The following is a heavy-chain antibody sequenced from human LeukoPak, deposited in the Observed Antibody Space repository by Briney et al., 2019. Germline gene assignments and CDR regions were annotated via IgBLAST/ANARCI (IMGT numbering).Heavy chain of an antibody. D-gene: IGHD3-3*01. CDR3: ARGNDFWSGYYRSPVGDY. J-gene: IGHJ4*02. CDR1: GYTVTSYY. Sequence: VASVKVSCKASGYTVTSYYMHWVRQAPGQGLEWMGILNPSGGSTSYAQKFQGRATLTRATSTSTVYMELSSLRSDDTAVYYCARGNDFWSGYYRSPVGDYWGQGTLVTVSS. V-gene: IGHV1-46*01. CDR2: LNPSGGST.